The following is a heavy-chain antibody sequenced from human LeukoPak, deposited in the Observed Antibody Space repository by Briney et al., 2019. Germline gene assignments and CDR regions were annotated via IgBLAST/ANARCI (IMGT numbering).Heavy chain of an antibody. CDR1: GYTYTGYY. CDR2: INPNSGGT. V-gene: IGHV1-2*02. D-gene: IGHD2-21*02. J-gene: IGHJ4*02. CDR3: ARPYCGGDCYYFDY. Sequence: ASVKLSCKASGYTYTGYYMHWVRQAPGQGLEWIGWINPNSGGTNYAQKFQGRVTMTRDTSISTAYMELSRLRSDDTAVYYCARPYCGGDCYYFDYWGQGALVTVSS.